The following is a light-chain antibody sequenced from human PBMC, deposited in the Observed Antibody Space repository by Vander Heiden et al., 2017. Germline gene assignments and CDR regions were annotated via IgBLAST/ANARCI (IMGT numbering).Light chain of an antibody. V-gene: IGLV2-8*01. CDR2: EVT. Sequence: SALTQPPSASGSPGQSVTISCTGTSSDVGGYNYVSWYQQHPGKAPKLMIYEVTKRPSGVPDRFSGSKSGNTASLTVSGLQAEDEADYYCSSYVGTNNPHVVFGGGTKLTVL. J-gene: IGLJ2*01. CDR3: SSYVGTNNPHVV. CDR1: SSDVGGYNY.